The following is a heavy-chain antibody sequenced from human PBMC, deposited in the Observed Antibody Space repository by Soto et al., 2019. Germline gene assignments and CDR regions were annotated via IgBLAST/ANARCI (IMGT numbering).Heavy chain of an antibody. Sequence: GGSLRLSCAASGFTCSSCTMNWVRQAPGKGLEWVSSISLSTNYIYYADSLRGRFTISRENAKNSVYLQMNSLRAEDTAVYYCAKPPDYNWNDYWGQGTLVTVSS. CDR3: AKPPDYNWNDY. CDR1: GFTCSSCT. V-gene: IGHV3-21*01. CDR2: ISLSTNYI. D-gene: IGHD1-20*01. J-gene: IGHJ4*02.